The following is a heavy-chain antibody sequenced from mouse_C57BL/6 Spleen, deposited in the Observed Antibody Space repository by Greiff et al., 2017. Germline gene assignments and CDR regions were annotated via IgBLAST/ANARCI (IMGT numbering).Heavy chain of an antibody. D-gene: IGHD2-4*01. Sequence: VQLQQSGPELVKPGASVKISCKASGYTFTDYYMNWVKQSHGKSLEWIGDLNPNNGGTSYNQKFKGKATLTVDKSSSTAYMELSSLTSEDSAVYYCARSDMGRITRAMDYWGQGTSVTGSS. CDR1: GYTFTDYY. CDR2: LNPNNGGT. CDR3: ARSDMGRITRAMDY. J-gene: IGHJ4*01. V-gene: IGHV1-26*01.